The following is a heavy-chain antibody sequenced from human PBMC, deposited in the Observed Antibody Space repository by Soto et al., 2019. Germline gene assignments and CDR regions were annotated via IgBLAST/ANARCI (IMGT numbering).Heavy chain of an antibody. CDR2: IWYDGSDK. V-gene: IGHV3-33*01. CDR1: GFIFGTYG. D-gene: IGHD1-26*01. CDR3: ARGVGLGGGYYSYYMDV. Sequence: QVQLVESGGGVVQPGRSLRLSCAASGFIFGTYGMHWVRQAPGKGLEWVALIWYDGSDKYYADSVKGRFTISRDNSKNTLFGQMNSLRAEDTAVYYCARGVGLGGGYYSYYMDVWGKGTTVTVSS. J-gene: IGHJ6*03.